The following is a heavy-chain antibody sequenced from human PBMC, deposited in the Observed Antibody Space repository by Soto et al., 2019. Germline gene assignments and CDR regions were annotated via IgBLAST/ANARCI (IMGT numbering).Heavy chain of an antibody. CDR1: SDSTSTHT. V-gene: IGHV4-59*08. Sequence: QVLLQESGPGLVKPSETLSLTCIVSSDSTSTHTWSWIRQTPEKGLEWIGYIYSGGSTGYKPSLESRVTISMDTSTKQLPLRLNSVTAADTAVYYCVRQGIGSQHGLVDVWGQGTTVTVSS. CDR3: VRQGIGSQHGLVDV. J-gene: IGHJ6*02. D-gene: IGHD1-26*01. CDR2: IYSGGST.